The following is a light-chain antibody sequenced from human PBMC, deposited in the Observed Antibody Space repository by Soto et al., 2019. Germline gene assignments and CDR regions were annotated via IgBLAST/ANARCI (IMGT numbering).Light chain of an antibody. Sequence: QSALTQPRSVSGSPGQSVTISCTGTSSDIGGSNYVSWYQHHPGKAPKLMIYDVSKRPSGVPDRFSSSKSGNTASLTISGLQAEDEADYYCCSYAGGFTWVFGGGTKLTVL. V-gene: IGLV2-11*01. J-gene: IGLJ3*02. CDR1: SSDIGGSNY. CDR2: DVS. CDR3: CSYAGGFTWV.